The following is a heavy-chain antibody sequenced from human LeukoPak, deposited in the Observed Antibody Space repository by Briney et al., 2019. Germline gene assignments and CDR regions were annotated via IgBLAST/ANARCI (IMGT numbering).Heavy chain of an antibody. CDR3: AKGFRVTFGGVIVTSYYFDY. Sequence: PGGSLRLSCAASGSTFSSYAMSWVRQAPGKGLEWVSAISGSGGSTYYADSVKGRFTISRDNSKNTLYLQMNSLRAEDTAVYYCAKGFRVTFGGVIVTSYYFDYWGQGTLVTVSS. V-gene: IGHV3-23*01. CDR2: ISGSGGST. D-gene: IGHD3-16*02. J-gene: IGHJ4*02. CDR1: GSTFSSYA.